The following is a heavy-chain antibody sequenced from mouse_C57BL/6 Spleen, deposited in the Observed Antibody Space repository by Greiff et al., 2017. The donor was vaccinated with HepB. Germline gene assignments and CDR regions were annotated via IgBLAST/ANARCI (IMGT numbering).Heavy chain of an antibody. V-gene: IGHV1-53*01. Sequence: QVQLKQPGTELVKPGASVKLSCKASGYTFTSYWMHWVKQRPGQGLEWIGNINPSNGGTNYNEKFKSKATLTVDKSSSTAYMQLSSLTSEDSAVYYCARKGAAQATWDYWGQGTTLTVSS. J-gene: IGHJ2*01. CDR2: INPSNGGT. CDR3: ARKGAAQATWDY. CDR1: GYTFTSYW. D-gene: IGHD3-2*02.